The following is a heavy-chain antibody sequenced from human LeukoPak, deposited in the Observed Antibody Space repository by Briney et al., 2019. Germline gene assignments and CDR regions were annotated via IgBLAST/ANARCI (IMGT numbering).Heavy chain of an antibody. CDR3: ARNHGGWFDS. Sequence: SETLSLTCTVSGGSIRNFYWSWIRQPPGKGLEWIGYIYYSGTTKYNPSLKSRVTISVDTSKNQFSLKVNSVTAADTAAYYCARNHGGWFDSWGQGTLVTVSS. J-gene: IGHJ5*01. V-gene: IGHV4-59*01. D-gene: IGHD4-23*01. CDR2: IYYSGTT. CDR1: GGSIRNFY.